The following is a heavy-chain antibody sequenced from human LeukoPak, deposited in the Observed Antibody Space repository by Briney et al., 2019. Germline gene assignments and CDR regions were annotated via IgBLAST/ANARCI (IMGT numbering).Heavy chain of an antibody. Sequence: SVNVSCKASGGTFSSYAISWVRQAPGQGLEWMGGIIPIFGTANYAQKFQGRVTITADESTSTAYMELSSLRSEDTAVYYCARPVGYCSGGSCYGVWGQGTLVTVSS. J-gene: IGHJ4*02. V-gene: IGHV1-69*13. CDR1: GGTFSSYA. D-gene: IGHD2-15*01. CDR2: IIPIFGTA. CDR3: ARPVGYCSGGSCYGV.